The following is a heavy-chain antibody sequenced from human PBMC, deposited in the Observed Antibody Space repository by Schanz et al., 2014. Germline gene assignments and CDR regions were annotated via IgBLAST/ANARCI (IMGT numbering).Heavy chain of an antibody. V-gene: IGHV3-23*01. J-gene: IGHJ6*02. Sequence: EEQLLQSGGGLVQPGGSLRLSCAASGFTFSSYAMSWVRQAPGKGLEWVSGISGSGGSTYYADSVKGRFTISRDNAKNSLYLQMNSLRVEDTAVYYCARDTSYGMDVWGQGTTVTVSS. CDR3: ARDTSYGMDV. CDR2: ISGSGGST. D-gene: IGHD5-18*01. CDR1: GFTFSSYA.